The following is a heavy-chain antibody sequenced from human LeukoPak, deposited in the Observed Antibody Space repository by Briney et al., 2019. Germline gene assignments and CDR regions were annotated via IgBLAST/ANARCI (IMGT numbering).Heavy chain of an antibody. V-gene: IGHV3-7*01. CDR2: INKDGSER. Sequence: GGSLRLSCAASGFTFSGYWMSWVRQAPGKGLEWVANINKDGSERYNVDSVKGRFTISRDNANKSLYLQMNSLRAEDTSVCYCARESKGRSKIDYWGQGTLVTVSS. CDR3: ARESKGRSKIDY. CDR1: GFTFSGYW. J-gene: IGHJ4*02. D-gene: IGHD4-17*01.